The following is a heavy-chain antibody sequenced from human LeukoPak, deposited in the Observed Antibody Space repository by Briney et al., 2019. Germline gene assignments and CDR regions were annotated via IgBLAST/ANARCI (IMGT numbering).Heavy chain of an antibody. V-gene: IGHV4-34*01. CDR2: INHSGST. Sequence: SETLSLTCAVYGGSFSGYYWSWIRQPPGKGLEWIGEINHSGSTNYNPSLKSRVTISVDTSKNQFSLKLSSVTAADTAVYYCASIEYSSSSRLYYYYYGMDVWGQGTTVTVPS. J-gene: IGHJ6*02. CDR1: GGSFSGYY. CDR3: ASIEYSSSSRLYYYYYGMDV. D-gene: IGHD6-6*01.